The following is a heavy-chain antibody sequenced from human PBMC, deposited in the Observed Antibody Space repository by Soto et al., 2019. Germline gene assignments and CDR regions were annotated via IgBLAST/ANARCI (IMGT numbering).Heavy chain of an antibody. Sequence: EVQLLESGGGLVQPGGSLRLSCAASGFTFSTHAMIWVRQAPGKGLNWVSTVDVGGGSTYYTDSVKGRFTVSRDNSKNTVYLQLNTLRAADTAISFCARDSGPAGGGACDIWGQGTMVTVSS. V-gene: IGHV3-23*01. J-gene: IGHJ3*02. CDR1: GFTFSTHA. CDR2: VDVGGGST. D-gene: IGHD6-25*01. CDR3: ARDSGPAGGGACDI.